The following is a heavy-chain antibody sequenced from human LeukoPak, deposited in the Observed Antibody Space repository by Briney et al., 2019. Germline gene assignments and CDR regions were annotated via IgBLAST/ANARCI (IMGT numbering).Heavy chain of an antibody. V-gene: IGHV1-46*01. J-gene: IGHJ4*02. Sequence: GASVTVSCKASGYSFTTYYMHWVRQAPGQGLEWMGIIKPSGGSTSYAQKFQDRVTMTRDTSTGTVYMELSSLRSEDTAVYYCARVHDSDWYFDYWGQGTLVTVSS. D-gene: IGHD6-19*01. CDR2: IKPSGGST. CDR3: ARVHDSDWYFDY. CDR1: GYSFTTYY.